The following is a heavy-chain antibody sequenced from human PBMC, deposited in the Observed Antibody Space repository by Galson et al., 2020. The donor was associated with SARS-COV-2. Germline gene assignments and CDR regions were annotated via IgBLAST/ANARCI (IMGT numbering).Heavy chain of an antibody. CDR3: VRVSGSDVVTGLYPRSWHFDL. J-gene: IGHJ2*01. D-gene: IGHD3-9*01. V-gene: IGHV3-11*01. CDR1: GFIFSDHY. Sequence: NSGGSLRLSCAASGFIFSDHYMSWIRQAPGKGLEWLSYISSGGTTMSSADSVQGRFRILRDNGKNTLNLQMNSLRVEDTAIYYCVRVSGSDVVTGLYPRSWHFDLWGRGTLVTVSS. CDR2: ISSGGTTM.